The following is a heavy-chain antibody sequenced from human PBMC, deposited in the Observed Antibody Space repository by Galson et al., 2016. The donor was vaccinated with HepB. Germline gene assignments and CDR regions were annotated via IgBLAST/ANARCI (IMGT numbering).Heavy chain of an antibody. D-gene: IGHD5-24*01. CDR3: AKMREMATTKRAFDY. J-gene: IGHJ4*02. Sequence: SLRLSCATSGFTFTSYTMSWVRQAPGKGLEWVSTISGSGLNTYYADSVKGRFTISRDISQNTLSLQINSLRPEDTAIYYCAKMREMATTKRAFDYWGQGTLFTVSP. CDR2: ISGSGLNT. V-gene: IGHV3-23*01. CDR1: GFTFTSYT.